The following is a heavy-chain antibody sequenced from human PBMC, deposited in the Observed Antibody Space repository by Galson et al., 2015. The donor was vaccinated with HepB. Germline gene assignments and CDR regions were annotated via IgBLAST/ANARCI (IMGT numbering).Heavy chain of an antibody. D-gene: IGHD2-15*01. V-gene: IGHV3-23*01. Sequence: SLRLSCAASGFTFSSYAMSWVRQAPGKGLEWVSAISGSGGSTYYADSVKGRFTISRDNSKNTLYLQMNSLRAEDTAVYYCAKKKCSGGSCYSGFDYWGQGTLVTVSS. CDR2: ISGSGGST. J-gene: IGHJ4*02. CDR1: GFTFSSYA. CDR3: AKKKCSGGSCYSGFDY.